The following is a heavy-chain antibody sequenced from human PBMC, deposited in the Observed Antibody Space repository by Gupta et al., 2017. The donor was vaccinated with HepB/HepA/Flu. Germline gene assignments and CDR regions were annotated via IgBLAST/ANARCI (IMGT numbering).Heavy chain of an antibody. D-gene: IGHD3-3*01. CDR3: ARGTNTIPGMDV. Sequence: EVQLVESGGGLVQPGGSLRLSCAASGFTFSSYWMNWVRQVPGKGLEWVATINKDGNDIYYVDSVKGRFTISRDNAKNSMYVQMNSLRVDDTAVYYCARGTNTIPGMDVWGQGTPVTVSS. CDR1: GFTFSSYW. V-gene: IGHV3-7*01. J-gene: IGHJ6*02. CDR2: INKDGNDI.